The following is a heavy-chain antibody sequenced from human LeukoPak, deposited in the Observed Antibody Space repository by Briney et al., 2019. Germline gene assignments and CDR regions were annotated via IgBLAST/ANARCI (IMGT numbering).Heavy chain of an antibody. V-gene: IGHV4-31*03. CDR2: IYYSGST. Sequence: SQTLSLTCTVSGGSISSGGYYWSWIRQHPGKGLEWIGYIYYSGSTYYNPSLKSRVTISVDTSKNQFSLKLSSVTAADTAVYYCARGFPLRYDSSGYIDYWGQGTLVTVSS. J-gene: IGHJ4*02. D-gene: IGHD3-22*01. CDR3: ARGFPLRYDSSGYIDY. CDR1: GGSISSGGYY.